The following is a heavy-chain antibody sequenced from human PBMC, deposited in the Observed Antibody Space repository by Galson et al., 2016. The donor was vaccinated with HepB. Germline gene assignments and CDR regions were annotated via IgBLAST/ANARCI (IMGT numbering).Heavy chain of an antibody. D-gene: IGHD6-19*01. CDR2: ICSDGSSE. J-gene: IGHJ4*02. Sequence: SLRLSCAASGIRFSISGMHWVRQAPGKGLEWVAMICSDGSSEYYADSVKGRFTISRDNSRNTLYLQMDRLRAEDTAVYYCGRDRAGRSIGQWGQGALVTVSS. CDR1: GIRFSISG. V-gene: IGHV3-33*01. CDR3: GRDRAGRSIGQ.